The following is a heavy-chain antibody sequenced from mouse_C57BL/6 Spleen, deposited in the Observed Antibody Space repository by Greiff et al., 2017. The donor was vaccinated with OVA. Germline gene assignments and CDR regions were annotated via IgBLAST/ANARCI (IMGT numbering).Heavy chain of an antibody. J-gene: IGHJ4*01. CDR3: ARSEGGCITTVVADYYAMDY. CDR2: INPSNGGT. D-gene: IGHD1-1*01. CDR1: GYTFTSYW. Sequence: LQQPGTELVKPGASVKLSCKASGYTFTSYWMPWVKPRPGQGLEWIGNINPSNGGTNYNEKFKSKATLTVDKSSRPAYMQLSCLTSEDSSVYDCARSEGGCITTVVADYYAMDYWGQGTSVTVSS. V-gene: IGHV1-53*01.